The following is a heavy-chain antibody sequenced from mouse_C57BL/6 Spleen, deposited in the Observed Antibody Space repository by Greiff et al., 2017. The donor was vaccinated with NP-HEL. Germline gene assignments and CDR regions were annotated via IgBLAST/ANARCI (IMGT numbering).Heavy chain of an antibody. J-gene: IGHJ3*01. CDR2: INPGSGGT. CDR3: AREDSNFRFAY. CDR1: GYAFTNYL. Sequence: VQLQQSGAELVRPGTSVKVSCKASGYAFTNYLIEWVKQRPGQGLEWIGVINPGSGGTNYNEKFKGKATLTADKSSSTAYMQLSSLTSEDSAVYFCAREDSNFRFAYWGQGTLVTVSA. V-gene: IGHV1-54*01. D-gene: IGHD2-5*01.